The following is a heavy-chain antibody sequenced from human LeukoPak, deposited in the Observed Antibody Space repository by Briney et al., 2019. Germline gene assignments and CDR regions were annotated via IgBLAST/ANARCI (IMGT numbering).Heavy chain of an antibody. V-gene: IGHV3-9*01. Sequence: GGSLRLSCAGSGFIFNNYAMHWVRQPPGKGLEWVSGISWNSGTIDYADSVRGRFTISRDNAKNSLYLQMDSLRVEDTAYYYCAKDNRRHYTSGPNPDSLHWGQGALVTVSS. J-gene: IGHJ4*02. D-gene: IGHD6-19*01. CDR1: GFIFNNYA. CDR2: ISWNSGTI. CDR3: AKDNRRHYTSGPNPDSLH.